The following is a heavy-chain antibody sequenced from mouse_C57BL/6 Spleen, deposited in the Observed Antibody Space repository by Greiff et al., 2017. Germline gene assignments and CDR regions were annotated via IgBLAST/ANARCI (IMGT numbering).Heavy chain of an antibody. CDR2: IDPSDSYT. Sequence: QVQLKESGAELVKPGASVKLSCKASGYTFTSYWMQWVKQRPGQGLEWIGEIDPSDSYTNYNQKFKGKATLTVDTSSSTACMQLSSLTSEDSAVYYCARGAYYSNIYWYFDVWGTGTTVTVSS. CDR1: GYTFTSYW. D-gene: IGHD2-5*01. CDR3: ARGAYYSNIYWYFDV. J-gene: IGHJ1*03. V-gene: IGHV1-50*01.